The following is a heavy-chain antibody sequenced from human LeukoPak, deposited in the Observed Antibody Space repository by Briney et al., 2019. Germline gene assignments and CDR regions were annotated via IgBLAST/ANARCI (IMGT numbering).Heavy chain of an antibody. CDR3: AKDARGYSGYVDY. CDR1: GFTFSSYG. CDR2: ISYDGSNK. V-gene: IGHV3-30*18. J-gene: IGHJ4*02. Sequence: PGGSLRLSCAASGFTFSSYGMHWVRQAPGKGLEWVAVISYDGSNKYYADSVKGRFTISRDNSKNTLYLQMSSLRAEDTAVYYCAKDARGYSGYVDYWGQGTLVTVSS. D-gene: IGHD5-12*01.